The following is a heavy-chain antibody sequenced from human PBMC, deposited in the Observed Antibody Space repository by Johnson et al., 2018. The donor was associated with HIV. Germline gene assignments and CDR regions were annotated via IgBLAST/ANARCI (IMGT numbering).Heavy chain of an antibody. J-gene: IGHJ3*02. CDR2: ISYDGSNK. Sequence: QVQLVESGGGLIQPGGSLRLSCAASGFTVSSNYMSWVRQAPGKGLEWVAVISYDGSNKYYADSVKGRFTISRDNSKNTLYLQMNSLRAEDTAVYYCAKLVGASDAFDIWGQGTMVTVSS. D-gene: IGHD1-26*01. CDR1: GFTVSSNY. V-gene: IGHV3-30*18. CDR3: AKLVGASDAFDI.